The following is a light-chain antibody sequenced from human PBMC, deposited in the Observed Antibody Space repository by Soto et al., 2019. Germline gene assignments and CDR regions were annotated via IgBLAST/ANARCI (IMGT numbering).Light chain of an antibody. CDR2: AAS. J-gene: IGKJ1*01. CDR3: QKYDSPPWT. CDR1: QGISNY. V-gene: IGKV1-27*01. Sequence: DIQMTQSPSSLSASVRDRVTITCRASQGISNYLAWYQQKPGKVPKLLIYAASTLQSGAPSRFSGSGSGTDFTLTISSLQPEEVATYYCQKYDSPPWTFGQGTKVDIK.